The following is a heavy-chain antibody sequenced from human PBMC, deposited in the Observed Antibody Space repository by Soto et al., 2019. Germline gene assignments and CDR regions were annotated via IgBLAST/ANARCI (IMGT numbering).Heavy chain of an antibody. J-gene: IGHJ5*02. CDR3: VRALGSRFMEWPRFDP. Sequence: SETLSLTCTVSGASIRSSTYQWGWIRQPPGRGLEWIGSAYYSESTYYNPSLKSRVTISVDTSKNQFSLKVSSVTAADTAVYYCVRALGSRFMEWPRFDPWGQGRLVTVSS. D-gene: IGHD3-3*01. CDR2: AYYSEST. CDR1: GASIRSSTYQ. V-gene: IGHV4-39*02.